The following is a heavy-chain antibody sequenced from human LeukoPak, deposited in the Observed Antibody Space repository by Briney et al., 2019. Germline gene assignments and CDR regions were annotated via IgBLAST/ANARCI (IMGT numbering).Heavy chain of an antibody. CDR1: GYTFTGYY. CDR3: ASSRSGSDLHYFQH. D-gene: IGHD1-26*01. CDR2: INPNSGGT. Sequence: ASVKVSCKASGYTFTGYYMHWVRQAPGQGLEWMGWINPNSGGTNYAKKFQGRVTMTRDTSISTAHMELRRLRSDDTAVYYCASSRSGSDLHYFQHRGQGTLVTVSS. J-gene: IGHJ1*01. V-gene: IGHV1-2*02.